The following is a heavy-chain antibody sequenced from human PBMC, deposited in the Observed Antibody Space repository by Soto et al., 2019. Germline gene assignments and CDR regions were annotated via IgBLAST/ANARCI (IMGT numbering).Heavy chain of an antibody. CDR2: ISGSGIST. CDR3: AKDDAPAAPSTFDS. CDR1: GCTFNKDA. Sequence: CGSLRLSCAASGCTFNKDAISWVRRAPWKGLEWVSAISGSGISTYYADSVKGRFIISRDTSRNTLSLQMNSLRAEDTAVYYCAKDDAPAAPSTFDSWGQGALVTVSS. D-gene: IGHD2-2*01. V-gene: IGHV3-23*01. J-gene: IGHJ4*02.